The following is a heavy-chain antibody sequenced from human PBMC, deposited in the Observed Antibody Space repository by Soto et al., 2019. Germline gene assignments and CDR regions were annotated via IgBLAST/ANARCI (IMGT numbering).Heavy chain of an antibody. D-gene: IGHD3-9*01. V-gene: IGHV4-39*07. J-gene: IGHJ4*02. Sequence: SETLSHTCTFSGGSISSSSYYWVWIRQPPGKGLEWIGSIYYRGSTNYNPSLKSRVTISVDTSKNQFSLKLSSVTAADSAVYYCARGDILTGYSHWGQGTLVTVSS. CDR3: ARGDILTGYSH. CDR1: GGSISSSSYY. CDR2: IYYRGST.